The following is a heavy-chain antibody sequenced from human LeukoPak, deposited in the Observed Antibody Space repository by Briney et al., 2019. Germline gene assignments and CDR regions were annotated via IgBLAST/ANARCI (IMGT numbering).Heavy chain of an antibody. V-gene: IGHV3-66*02. J-gene: IGHJ3*01. D-gene: IGHD3-22*01. CDR2: IYSDGST. CDR1: GFTVSSNY. Sequence: PGGSLRLSCAASGFTVSSNYMSWVRQAPGKGLEWVSVIYSDGSTYYADSVKGRFTISRDNSKNTLYLQINSLRAEDTAVYYCAREPIYYYDSSGHVDAWGQGTMVTVSS. CDR3: AREPIYYYDSSGHVDA.